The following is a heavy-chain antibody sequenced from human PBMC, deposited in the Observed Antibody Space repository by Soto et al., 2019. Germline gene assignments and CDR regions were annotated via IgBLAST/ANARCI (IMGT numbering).Heavy chain of an antibody. J-gene: IGHJ3*02. D-gene: IGHD3-10*01. CDR1: GGSISSCY. V-gene: IGHV4-59*01. Sequence: SETLSLTCTVSGGSISSCYWSWIRQPPGKGLEWIGYIYYSGSTNYNPSLKSRVSISVDTSKNQFSLKLSSVTAADTAVYYCARGEGLLWFGDRGPFDIWGKGTMVTLSS. CDR3: ARGEGLLWFGDRGPFDI. CDR2: IYYSGST.